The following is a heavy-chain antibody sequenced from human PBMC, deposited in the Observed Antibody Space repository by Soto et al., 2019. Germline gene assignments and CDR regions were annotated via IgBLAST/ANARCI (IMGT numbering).Heavy chain of an antibody. Sequence: EVQLVESGGGLVQPGGSQRLSCAASGFTFSSYSMNWVRQAPGKGLECISYISSSSSTIYYADSVKGRFTISRDNAKNSLYLQMNSLGAEDTAVYYGARDSPQIDYWGQGTLVTVSS. CDR3: ARDSPQIDY. CDR1: GFTFSSYS. V-gene: IGHV3-48*01. CDR2: ISSSSSTI. J-gene: IGHJ4*02.